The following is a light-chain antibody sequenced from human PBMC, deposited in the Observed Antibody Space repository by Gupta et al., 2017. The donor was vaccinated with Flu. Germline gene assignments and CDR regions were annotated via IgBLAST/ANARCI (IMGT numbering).Light chain of an antibody. CDR1: SSNIGASFG. Sequence: QSVLTQPPSVSGPPGQRVPISCTGCSSNIGASFGVHWYQQLPGTTPKLLIYGNNNRPSGAPDRFSGSKSGTSASLAITGLQAEDEADYYCQSYDSSLTAWVFGGGTKLTVL. J-gene: IGLJ3*02. CDR2: GNN. CDR3: QSYDSSLTAWV. V-gene: IGLV1-40*01.